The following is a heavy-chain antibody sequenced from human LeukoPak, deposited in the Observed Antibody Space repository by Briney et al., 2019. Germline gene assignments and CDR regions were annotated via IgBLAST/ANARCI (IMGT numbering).Heavy chain of an antibody. D-gene: IGHD2-15*01. Sequence: GGSLRLSCAASGFTFSSYWMSWVRQAPGKGLEWVANIKQDGSEKYYVVSVKGRFTISRDNAKNSLYLQMNSLRAEDTAVYYCARGGLVVVVAATSYFDYWGQGTLVTVSS. J-gene: IGHJ4*02. V-gene: IGHV3-7*04. CDR1: GFTFSSYW. CDR3: ARGGLVVVVAATSYFDY. CDR2: IKQDGSEK.